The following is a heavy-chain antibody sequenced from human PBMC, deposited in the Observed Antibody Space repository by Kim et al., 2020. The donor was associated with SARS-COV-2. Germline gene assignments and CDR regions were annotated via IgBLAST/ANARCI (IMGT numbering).Heavy chain of an antibody. CDR2: IWYDGNDK. Sequence: GGSLRLSCAESGFIFSNYGMHWVRQAPGKGLEWLAVIWYDGNDKYYADSVKGRLTVSRDNSKNTLYMEVNSLRVEDTAVYYCARVMRDSSSSTPDYWGLGTLVTVSS. J-gene: IGHJ4*02. V-gene: IGHV3-33*01. CDR3: ARVMRDSSSSTPDY. CDR1: GFIFSNYG. D-gene: IGHD6-6*01.